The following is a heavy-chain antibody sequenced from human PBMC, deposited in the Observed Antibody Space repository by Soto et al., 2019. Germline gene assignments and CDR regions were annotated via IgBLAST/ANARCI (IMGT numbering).Heavy chain of an antibody. CDR2: ISGSGGST. V-gene: IGHV3-23*01. CDR3: AKGYYDFWSGYHGNWFDP. CDR1: GFTFSSYA. J-gene: IGHJ5*02. Sequence: GGSLRLSCAASGFTFSSYAMSWVRQAPGKGLEWVSAISGSGGSTYYADSVKGRFTISRDNSKNTLYLQMNSLRAEDTAVYYCAKGYYDFWSGYHGNWFDPWGQGTLVTVSS. D-gene: IGHD3-3*01.